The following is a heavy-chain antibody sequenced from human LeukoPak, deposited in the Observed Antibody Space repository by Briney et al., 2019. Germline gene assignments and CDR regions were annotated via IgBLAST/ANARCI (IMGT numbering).Heavy chain of an antibody. V-gene: IGHV3-7*01. CDR3: ARDTKGGYFDL. J-gene: IGHJ4*02. CDR2: IKEDGTRD. Sequence: GGSLRLSCAASGFTFNTYWMSWVRQAPGKGLEWLANIKEDGTRDYYVESVKGRFTISKDNAKTSLYLQLSSLRAEDTAVYYCARDTKGGYFDLWGQGTLVTVS. CDR1: GFTFNTYW.